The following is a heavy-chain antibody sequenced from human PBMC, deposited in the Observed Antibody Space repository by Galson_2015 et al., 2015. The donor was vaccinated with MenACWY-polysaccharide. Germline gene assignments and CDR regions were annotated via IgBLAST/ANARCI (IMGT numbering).Heavy chain of an antibody. J-gene: IGHJ5*01. CDR1: GGSFSGYY. CDR3: ARGRTGRPLVRFRWFDS. CDR2: IYHGGST. D-gene: IGHD6-13*01. Sequence: LSLTCAVYGGSFSGYYWSWIRQPPGKGLEWIGEIYHGGSTDYNPSLKSRVTISLDTSKNQFSLKVSAVTAAEMAVYYCARGRTGRPLVRFRWFDSWGQGTLVTVSS. V-gene: IGHV4-34*01.